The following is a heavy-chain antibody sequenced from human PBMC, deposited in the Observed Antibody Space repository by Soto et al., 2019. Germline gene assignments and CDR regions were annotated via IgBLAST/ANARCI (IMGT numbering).Heavy chain of an antibody. CDR3: AREYSGYDFGSLYYDMDV. D-gene: IGHD5-12*01. CDR1: GGTFSSYT. V-gene: IGHV1-69*08. CDR2: IIPILGIA. Sequence: QVQLVQSGAEVKKPGSSVKFSCKASGGTFSSYTISWVRQAPGQGLEWMGRIIPILGIANYAQKFQGRVTITADKSTSTAYMELSSLRSEDTAVYYCAREYSGYDFGSLYYDMDVWGKGTTVTVSS. J-gene: IGHJ6*03.